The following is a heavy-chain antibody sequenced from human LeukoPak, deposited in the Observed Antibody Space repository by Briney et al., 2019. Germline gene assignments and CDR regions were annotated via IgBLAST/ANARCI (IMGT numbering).Heavy chain of an antibody. CDR1: GVSVRDNY. D-gene: IGHD6-13*01. V-gene: IGHV4-34*01. Sequence: NSSETLSLTCAVYGVSVRDNYWSWIRQPPGKGLEWIGEIHHSGSTKYNPSLKSRVTISLDTSKNQFSLKLNSMTAADTAVYYCAGHVSAAAGGRWGQGTLVTVSS. CDR3: AGHVSAAAGGR. CDR2: IHHSGST. J-gene: IGHJ4*02.